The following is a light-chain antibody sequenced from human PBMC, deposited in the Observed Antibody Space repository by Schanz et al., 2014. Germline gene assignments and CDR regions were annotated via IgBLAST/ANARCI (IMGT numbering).Light chain of an antibody. V-gene: IGLV2-11*01. CDR3: YSYAGNYAVV. CDR2: DVT. CDR1: SSDVGAYNY. J-gene: IGLJ1*01. Sequence: QSALTQPRSVSGSPGQSVTISCTGTSSDVGAYNYVAWYQQHPGKAPKVMIYDVTKRPSGVPDRFSGSKSGNTASLTISGLQADDEADYYCYSYAGNYAVVFGAGTKLTVL.